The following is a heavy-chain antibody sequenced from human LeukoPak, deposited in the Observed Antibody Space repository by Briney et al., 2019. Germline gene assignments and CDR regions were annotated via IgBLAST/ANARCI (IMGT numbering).Heavy chain of an antibody. D-gene: IGHD3-3*01. Sequence: GGSLRLSCAASGFTVSSNYMSWVRQAPGKGLEWVSVIYSGGSTYYADSVKGRFTISRDNSKNTLYLQMTSLRAEDTAVYYCAGEYYDFWSGYSNYYYYGMDVWGQGTTVTVSS. CDR3: AGEYYDFWSGYSNYYYYGMDV. V-gene: IGHV3-66*02. J-gene: IGHJ6*02. CDR1: GFTVSSNY. CDR2: IYSGGST.